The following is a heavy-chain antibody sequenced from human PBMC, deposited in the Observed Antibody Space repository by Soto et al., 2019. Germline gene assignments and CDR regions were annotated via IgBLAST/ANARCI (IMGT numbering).Heavy chain of an antibody. J-gene: IGHJ5*02. CDR3: ARDESAFDLIWWFDP. CDR1: GYTFTSHW. V-gene: IGHV1-46*01. Sequence: QAQLAQSGAEMKKPGASVKISCKASGYTFTSHWMHWVRQVPGQGLEWIGVINPTGEKKSYARRLQGILTLTTDTSTNTVYMELSSLRSDDTAIYYCARDESAFDLIWWFDPWGPGTLVTVSS. D-gene: IGHD3-3*02. CDR2: INPTGEKK.